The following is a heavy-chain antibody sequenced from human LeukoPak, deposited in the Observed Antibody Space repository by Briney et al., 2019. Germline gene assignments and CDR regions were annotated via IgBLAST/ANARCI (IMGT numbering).Heavy chain of an antibody. D-gene: IGHD6-19*01. CDR1: GFTFSTYD. CDR2: INDSGGST. V-gene: IGHV3-23*01. CDR3: AKPAISSRGWYYDY. Sequence: PGGTLRLSCAASGFTFSTYDMSWVRQAPGKGLEWVSAINDSGGSTYYADSVKGRFTISRDNSKNTLYLQMNSLRAEDTAVYYCAKPAISSRGWYYDYWGQGTLVTVSS. J-gene: IGHJ4*02.